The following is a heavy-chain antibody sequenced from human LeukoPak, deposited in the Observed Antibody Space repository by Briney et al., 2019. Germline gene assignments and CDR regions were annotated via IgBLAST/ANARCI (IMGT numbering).Heavy chain of an antibody. CDR2: IRYDGSNK. J-gene: IGHJ4*02. CDR3: AKDQVGAYYDILTGYYPFDY. CDR1: GFTFSSYG. V-gene: IGHV3-30*02. D-gene: IGHD3-9*01. Sequence: GGSLRLSCAASGFTFSSYGMHWVRQAPGKGLEWVAFIRYDGSNKYYADSVKGRFTISRDNSKNTLYLQMNSLRAEDTAVYYCAKDQVGAYYDILTGYYPFDYWGQGTLVTVSS.